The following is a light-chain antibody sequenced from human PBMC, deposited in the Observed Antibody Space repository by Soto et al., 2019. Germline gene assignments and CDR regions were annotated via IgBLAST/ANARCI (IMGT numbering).Light chain of an antibody. CDR1: RSDVGGYNY. CDR3: SSYTSSSTL. Sequence: QSALTQPASVSGSPGQSITISCTGTRSDVGGYNYVSWYQQRPGKAPKLIIYDVSNRPSGVSNRFSGSKSGNTASLTISGLQAEDEADYYCSSYTSSSTLFGGGTKLTVL. CDR2: DVS. J-gene: IGLJ2*01. V-gene: IGLV2-14*03.